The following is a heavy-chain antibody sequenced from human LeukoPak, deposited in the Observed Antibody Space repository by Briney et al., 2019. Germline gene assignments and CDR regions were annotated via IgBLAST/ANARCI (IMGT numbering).Heavy chain of an antibody. V-gene: IGHV3-23*01. J-gene: IGHJ4*02. CDR3: ARRYCSGGTCYFFDN. D-gene: IGHD2-15*01. CDR2: ISGGGSYT. Sequence: GGSLRLSCAASVSGITFSNHAMSWVRQAPGKGLEWVSTISGGGSYTHYADSVKGRFTISIDNSKNTLSLQMSSLRVGDTAVYYCARRYCSGGTCYFFDNWGQGTLVTVSS. CDR1: GITFSNHA.